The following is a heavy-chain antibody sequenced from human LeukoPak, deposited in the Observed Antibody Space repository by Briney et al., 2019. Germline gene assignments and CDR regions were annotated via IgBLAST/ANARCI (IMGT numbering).Heavy chain of an antibody. D-gene: IGHD3-10*01. CDR1: GASMSNKY. CDR3: ARNYYGSGSYVFDY. Sequence: PSETLSLTCTVSGASMSNKYWSWIRQPPGKGLEWIGYIYHSGSTYYNPSLKSRVTISVDRSKNQFSLKLSSVTAADTAVYYCARNYYGSGSYVFDYWGQGTLVTVSS. V-gene: IGHV4-30-2*01. CDR2: IYHSGST. J-gene: IGHJ4*02.